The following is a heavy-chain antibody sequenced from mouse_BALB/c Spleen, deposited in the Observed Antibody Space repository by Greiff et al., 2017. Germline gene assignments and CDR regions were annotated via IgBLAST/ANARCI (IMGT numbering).Heavy chain of an antibody. CDR3: ARGYPLAY. J-gene: IGHJ3*01. Sequence: EVQLVESGPGLVKPSQSLSLTCTVTGYSITSDYAWNWIRQFPGNKLEWMGYISYSGSTSYNPSLKSRISIARDTSKNQFFLQLNTVTTEDTATYYSARGYPLAYWGQGTLVTVSA. D-gene: IGHD2-2*01. CDR2: ISYSGST. V-gene: IGHV3-2*02. CDR1: GYSITSDYA.